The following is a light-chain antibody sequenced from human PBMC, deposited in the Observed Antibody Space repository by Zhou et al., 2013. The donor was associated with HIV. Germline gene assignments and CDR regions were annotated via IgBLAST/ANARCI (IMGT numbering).Light chain of an antibody. CDR1: HTVTSNY. J-gene: IGKJ5*01. Sequence: EIVLTQSPGTLSLSPGERATLSCRASHTVTSNYLAWYQHKPGQGPKVLIFGASTRANGIPDRFSGSGSGTEFTLTITRLEPEDFAVYYCHQYHTSPQTFGQGTRLEI. V-gene: IGKV3-20*01. CDR3: HQYHTSPQT. CDR2: GAS.